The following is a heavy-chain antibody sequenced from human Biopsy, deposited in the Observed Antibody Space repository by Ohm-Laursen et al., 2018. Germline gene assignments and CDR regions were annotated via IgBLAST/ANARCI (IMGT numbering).Heavy chain of an antibody. J-gene: IGHJ6*02. D-gene: IGHD3-9*01. Sequence: ASVKVSCKASGYTFAGYYLHWVRQAPGHGLEWMGRINPNSGNANYAQSFQGRLTVARDTSISTAYMELTSLTFDDTAIYYCARVPAYPSIDGYYGLDLWGQGTTVIVSS. CDR2: INPNSGNA. CDR1: GYTFAGYY. V-gene: IGHV1-2*06. CDR3: ARVPAYPSIDGYYGLDL.